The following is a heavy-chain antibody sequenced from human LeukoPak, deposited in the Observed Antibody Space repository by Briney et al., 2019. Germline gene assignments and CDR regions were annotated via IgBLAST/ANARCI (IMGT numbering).Heavy chain of an antibody. CDR3: VKDNPLDY. D-gene: IGHD1-14*01. CDR2: IRYDGNNK. J-gene: IGHJ4*02. V-gene: IGHV3-30*04. Sequence: PGRSLRLSCAASGFTFSSYAMHWVRQAPGKGLEWVAFIRYDGNNKLYADSMKDRFTISRDNSKNTLYLHINSLRAEDTAVYYCVKDNPLDYWGQGTLVIVSS. CDR1: GFTFSSYA.